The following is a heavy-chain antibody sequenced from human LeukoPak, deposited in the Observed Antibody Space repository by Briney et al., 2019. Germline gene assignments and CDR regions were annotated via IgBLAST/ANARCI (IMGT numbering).Heavy chain of an antibody. Sequence: GGSLRLSCAASGFTFDDYAMHWVRQAPGKGLEWVSLISGDGGSTYYADSVKGRFTISRDNSKNSLYLQMSSLRAEDTALYYCAKEQWSSGWTYAMDVWGQGTTVTVSS. CDR3: AKEQWSSGWTYAMDV. J-gene: IGHJ6*02. CDR2: ISGDGGST. V-gene: IGHV3-43*02. D-gene: IGHD6-25*01. CDR1: GFTFDDYA.